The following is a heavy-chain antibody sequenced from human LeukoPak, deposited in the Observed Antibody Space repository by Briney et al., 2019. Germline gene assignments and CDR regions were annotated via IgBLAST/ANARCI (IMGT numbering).Heavy chain of an antibody. J-gene: IGHJ6*03. CDR3: ARPLYYYYYMDV. V-gene: IGHV3-23*01. Sequence: QAGGSLRLSCAASGFTFSRYAMNWVRQAPGKGLEWVSAISGSGGTTDYADSVKGRLTISRDNSKNTLYLQMNSLRAEDTAVYYCARPLYYYYYMDVWGKGTTVTVSS. CDR2: ISGSGGTT. CDR1: GFTFSRYA.